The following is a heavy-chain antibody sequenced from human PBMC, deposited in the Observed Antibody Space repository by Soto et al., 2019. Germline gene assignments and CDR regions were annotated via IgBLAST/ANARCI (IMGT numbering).Heavy chain of an antibody. Sequence: PGGSLRLSCAASGFTFSSYSMNWVREAPGKGLEWVSSISSSSSYIYYADSVKGRFTISRDNAKNSLYLQMNSLRAEDTAVNYCARAPLTLLAMRGYDYYGMDVFGQGTTVTVSS. CDR1: GFTFSSYS. CDR2: ISSSSSYI. D-gene: IGHD2-2*01. CDR3: ARAPLTLLAMRGYDYYGMDV. J-gene: IGHJ6*02. V-gene: IGHV3-21*01.